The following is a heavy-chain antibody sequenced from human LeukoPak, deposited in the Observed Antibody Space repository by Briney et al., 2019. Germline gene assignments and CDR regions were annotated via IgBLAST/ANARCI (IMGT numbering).Heavy chain of an antibody. Sequence: PSETLSLTCTVSGGSISGYYWSWTRQPAGKGLEWIGRIYTSGSTNYNPSLKSRVTMSVDTSKNQFSLKLSSVTAADTAVYYCARASPTTNKGAYGWFDPWGQGTLVTVSS. CDR3: ARASPTTNKGAYGWFDP. CDR2: IYTSGST. D-gene: IGHD1-14*01. J-gene: IGHJ5*02. CDR1: GGSISGYY. V-gene: IGHV4-4*07.